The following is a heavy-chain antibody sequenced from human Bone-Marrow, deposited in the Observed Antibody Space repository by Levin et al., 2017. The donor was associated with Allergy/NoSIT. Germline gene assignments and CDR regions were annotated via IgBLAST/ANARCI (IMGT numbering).Heavy chain of an antibody. CDR2: ISFDGSFQ. Sequence: LSLTCAASGFTFSDFGMHWVRQAPGKGLEWVAVISFDGSFQHYADSMKGRFTISRDNSRNTVFLQMNSLRAEDTAVYYCAKEGHTSGWTYGDYWGQGTLVSVSS. D-gene: IGHD6-19*01. CDR3: AKEGHTSGWTYGDY. J-gene: IGHJ4*02. V-gene: IGHV3-30*18. CDR1: GFTFSDFG.